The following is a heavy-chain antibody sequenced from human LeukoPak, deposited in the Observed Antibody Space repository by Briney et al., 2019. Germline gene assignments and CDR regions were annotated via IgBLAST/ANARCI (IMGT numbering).Heavy chain of an antibody. Sequence: PGGSLLLSCAASGFTFSSYAMSWVRQAPGKGLEWVSYISSSGSTIYYADSVKGRFTISRDNAKNSLYLQMNSLRAEDTAVYYCAELGITMIGGVWGKGTTVTISS. CDR1: GFTFSSYA. V-gene: IGHV3-48*04. CDR2: ISSSGSTI. D-gene: IGHD3-10*02. J-gene: IGHJ6*04. CDR3: AELGITMIGGV.